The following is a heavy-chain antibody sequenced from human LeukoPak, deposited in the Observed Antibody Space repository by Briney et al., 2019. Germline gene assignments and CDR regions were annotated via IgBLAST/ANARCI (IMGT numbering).Heavy chain of an antibody. Sequence: SQTLSLTCAISGDSVSSNIAAWNWIRQSPSRGLEWLGRTYYRSKWYNDYAVSVKSRITINPDTSKNQFSLQLNSVTPEDTAVYYCARELGYCSGGSCSFSHWGQGTLVTVSS. V-gene: IGHV6-1*01. CDR2: TYYRSKWYN. D-gene: IGHD2-15*01. J-gene: IGHJ4*02. CDR3: ARELGYCSGGSCSFSH. CDR1: GDSVSSNIAA.